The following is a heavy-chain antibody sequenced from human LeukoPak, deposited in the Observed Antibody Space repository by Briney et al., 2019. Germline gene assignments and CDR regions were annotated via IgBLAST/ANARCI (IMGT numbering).Heavy chain of an antibody. J-gene: IGHJ4*02. D-gene: IGHD5-24*01. CDR3: ARDPPSRDGYKTLKLRGFDY. CDR1: GYTFTGYY. Sequence: ASVKVSCKASGYTFTGYYMHWVRQAPGQGLEWMGWINPNSGGTNYAQKFQGRVTMTRDTSISTAYMELSRLRSDDTAVYYCARDPPSRDGYKTLKLRGFDYWGQGTLVTVSS. V-gene: IGHV1-2*02. CDR2: INPNSGGT.